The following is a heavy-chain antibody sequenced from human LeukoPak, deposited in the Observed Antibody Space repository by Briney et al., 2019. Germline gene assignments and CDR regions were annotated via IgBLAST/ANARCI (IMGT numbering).Heavy chain of an antibody. CDR2: IYYSGST. V-gene: IGHV4-59*12. Sequence: SETLSLTCTVSGGSISSYYWSWIRQPPGKGLEWIGYIYYSGSTYYNPSLKSRVTISVDTSKNQFSLKLSSVTAADTAVYYCARVGQQLVSPSFDYWGQGTLVTVSS. J-gene: IGHJ4*02. CDR1: GGSISSYY. CDR3: ARVGQQLVSPSFDY. D-gene: IGHD6-13*01.